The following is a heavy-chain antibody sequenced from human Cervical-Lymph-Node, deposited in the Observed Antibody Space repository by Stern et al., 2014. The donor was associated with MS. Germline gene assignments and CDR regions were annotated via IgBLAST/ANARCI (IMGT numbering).Heavy chain of an antibody. CDR2: IKTKADGGTT. J-gene: IGHJ4*02. CDR3: TASSSSEVY. V-gene: IGHV3-15*01. CDR1: GFTFTNAW. D-gene: IGHD6-13*01. Sequence: EVQLVESGGGLVKPGGSLRLSCAASGFTFTNAWTSWVRQAPGKGLEWVGRIKTKADGGTTDYAAPVKGRFTISRDDSKNMVSLQMNTLKIEDTGVYYCTASSSSEVYWGQGSLVTVSS.